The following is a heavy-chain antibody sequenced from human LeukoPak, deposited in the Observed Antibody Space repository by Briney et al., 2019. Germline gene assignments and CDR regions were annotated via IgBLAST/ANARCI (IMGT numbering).Heavy chain of an antibody. D-gene: IGHD6-13*01. V-gene: IGHV3-21*01. CDR2: ISSSSSYI. J-gene: IGHJ4*02. CDR3: ARFIAAAEYYFDY. CDR1: GFTFSSYS. Sequence: PGGSLRLSCAASGFTFSSYSMNWVRQAPGKGLEWVSSISSSSSYIYYADSVKGRFTISRDNAKNSLYLQMNSLRAEDTAVYYYARFIAAAEYYFDYWGQGTLVTVSS.